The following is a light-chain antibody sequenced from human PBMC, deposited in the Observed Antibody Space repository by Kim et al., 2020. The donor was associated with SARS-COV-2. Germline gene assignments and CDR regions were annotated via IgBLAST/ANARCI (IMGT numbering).Light chain of an antibody. CDR3: VARDGSLTGFV. CDR1: SSIIGRNA. CDR2: NNS. Sequence: QSVLTQPPSASGTPGQTVTISCSGSSSIIGRNAISWFQQLPGTAPKLLICNNSQRPSGVPDRFSASKSATSASLAISGLRPDDEADYYCVARDGSLTGFVFGTGTKVTVL. J-gene: IGLJ1*01. V-gene: IGLV1-44*01.